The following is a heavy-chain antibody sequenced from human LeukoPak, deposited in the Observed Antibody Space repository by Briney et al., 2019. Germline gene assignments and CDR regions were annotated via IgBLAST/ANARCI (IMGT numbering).Heavy chain of an antibody. V-gene: IGHV1-2*02. Sequence: VASVKVSCKASGYAFTGYYMHWVRQAPGQGLEWMGWINPNSGGTNYAQKFQGRVTMTRDTSISTAYMELSRLRSDDTAVYYCAIDPTDRDAFDIWGQGTMVTVSS. CDR3: AIDPTDRDAFDI. CDR2: INPNSGGT. CDR1: GYAFTGYY. J-gene: IGHJ3*02.